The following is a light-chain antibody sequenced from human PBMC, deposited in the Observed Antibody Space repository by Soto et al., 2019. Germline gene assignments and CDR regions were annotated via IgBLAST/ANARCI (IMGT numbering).Light chain of an antibody. V-gene: IGKV2-28*01. CDR2: LGS. J-gene: IGKJ1*01. CDR3: MQSLQTPWT. CDR1: QSLLHSNGYNY. Sequence: DSVMTPSPLSLPVTPGEPAAISCRSSQSLLHSNGYNYLDWYLQKPGQSPQLLIYLGSNRASRVPDRLSGSGSGTDFTLKISRVEAEDVGVYYCMQSLQTPWTFGQGTKVDIK.